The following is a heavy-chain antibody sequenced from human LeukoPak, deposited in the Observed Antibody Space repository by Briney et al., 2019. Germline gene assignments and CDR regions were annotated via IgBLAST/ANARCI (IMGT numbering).Heavy chain of an antibody. D-gene: IGHD2-21*01. J-gene: IGHJ6*03. Sequence: SETLSLTCSASGGSISSSSSYRGWIRQPPGKGLEWIGSIYYSGSSFDNPALKSRVTISVDTSKNQFSLKLSSVTAADTAVYYCARTLYAIPTGYYYMDVWGKGTTVTISS. CDR3: ARTLYAIPTGYYYMDV. V-gene: IGHV4-39*07. CDR1: GGSISSSSSY. CDR2: IYYSGSS.